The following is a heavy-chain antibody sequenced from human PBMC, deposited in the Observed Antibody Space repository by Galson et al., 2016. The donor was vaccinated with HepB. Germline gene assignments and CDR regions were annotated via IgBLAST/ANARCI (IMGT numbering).Heavy chain of an antibody. CDR1: GFTFSSYA. V-gene: IGHV3-30*04. CDR3: AKDALFYGSGNYVHY. D-gene: IGHD3-10*01. Sequence: SLRLSCAASGFTFSSYAMHWVRQAPGKGLEWVAVISYDGSNKYFAASVKGRFTISRDNSKNTLYLQMNSLRAEDTAVYYCAKDALFYGSGNYVHYWGREPWSPSPQ. CDR2: ISYDGSNK. J-gene: IGHJ4*02.